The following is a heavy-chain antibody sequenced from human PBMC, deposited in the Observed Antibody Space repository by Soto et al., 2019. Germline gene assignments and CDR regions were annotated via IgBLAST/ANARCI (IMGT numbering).Heavy chain of an antibody. Sequence: QVQLVESGGGVVQPGRSLRLSCAASGFTFSSYGMHWVRQAPGKGLEWVAVISYDGSNKYYADSVKGRFTISRDNSKNTLYLQMNSLRAEDTAVYYCAKDIDYYDSSGYYLYYYYYGMDVWGQGTTVTVSS. CDR2: ISYDGSNK. CDR3: AKDIDYYDSSGYYLYYYYYGMDV. J-gene: IGHJ6*02. V-gene: IGHV3-30*18. D-gene: IGHD3-22*01. CDR1: GFTFSSYG.